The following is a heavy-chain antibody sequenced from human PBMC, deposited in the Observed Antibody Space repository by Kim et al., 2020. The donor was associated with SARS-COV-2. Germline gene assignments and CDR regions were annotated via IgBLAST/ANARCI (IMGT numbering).Heavy chain of an antibody. J-gene: IGHJ6*02. Sequence: GGSLRLSCAASGFTFSSYAMSWVRQAPGKGLEWVSAISGSGGSTYYADSVKGRFTISRDNSKNTLYLQMNSLRAEDTAVYYCAKANTYYDFWSGYSIYHYYGMDVWGQGTTVTVSS. CDR2: ISGSGGST. V-gene: IGHV3-23*01. CDR3: AKANTYYDFWSGYSIYHYYGMDV. CDR1: GFTFSSYA. D-gene: IGHD3-3*01.